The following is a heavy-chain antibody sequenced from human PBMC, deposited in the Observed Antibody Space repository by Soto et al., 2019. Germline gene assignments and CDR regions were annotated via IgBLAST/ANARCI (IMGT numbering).Heavy chain of an antibody. Sequence: QVQLVESGGGVVQPGRSLRLSCAASGFSFSTYAMHWVRQAPGKGLEWVAVISYDGNDKNYGDSGEGRFTISRDNPKNTLYLLMNSLRAEDTAVYYCARDQGSTITRGDWFDPWGQVTLVTVSS. CDR1: GFSFSTYA. D-gene: IGHD4-4*01. CDR3: ARDQGSTITRGDWFDP. J-gene: IGHJ5*02. CDR2: ISYDGNDK. V-gene: IGHV3-30-3*01.